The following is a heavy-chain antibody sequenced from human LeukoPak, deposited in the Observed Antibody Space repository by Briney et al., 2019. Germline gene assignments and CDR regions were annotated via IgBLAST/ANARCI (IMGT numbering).Heavy chain of an antibody. CDR1: GFTFSSYA. V-gene: IGHV3-23*01. J-gene: IGHJ4*02. D-gene: IGHD3-16*01. CDR3: AKLGGDRGYFDY. CDR2: ISGSGCST. Sequence: GVSLRLSCAASGFTFSSYAMSWVRQSPGKGLEWVSAISGSGCSTYYVDSVKGRFPISRDNSKNTLYLQMNSLRAEDTAVYYCAKLGGDRGYFDYWGQGTLVTVSS.